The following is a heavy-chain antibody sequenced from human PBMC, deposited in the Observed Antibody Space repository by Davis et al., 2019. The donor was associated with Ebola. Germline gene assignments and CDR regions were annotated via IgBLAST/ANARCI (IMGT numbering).Heavy chain of an antibody. D-gene: IGHD1-26*01. CDR2: ISYDGSNK. J-gene: IGHJ3*02. CDR3: ARVGSGSYWAAAFDI. V-gene: IGHV3-30-3*01. Sequence: GESLKISCAASGFTFSSYAMHWVRQAPGKGLEWVALISYDGSNKYYADSVKGRFTVSRDTSKNTLYLQMNSLRAEDTAVYYCARVGSGSYWAAAFDIWGQGTMVTVSS. CDR1: GFTFSSYA.